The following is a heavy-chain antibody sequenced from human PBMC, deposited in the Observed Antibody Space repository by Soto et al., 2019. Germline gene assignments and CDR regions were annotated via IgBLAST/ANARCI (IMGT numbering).Heavy chain of an antibody. Sequence: QVQLVESGGGVVQPGRSLRLSCAASGFTFSSYAMHWVRQAPGKGLEWVAVISYDGSNKYYADSVKGRFTISRDNSKNPLYLQMNSLRAEDRAVYYWAREPVGVENYYDSSGYYGLDYWGQGTLVTVSS. CDR2: ISYDGSNK. CDR3: AREPVGVENYYDSSGYYGLDY. V-gene: IGHV3-30-3*01. J-gene: IGHJ4*02. CDR1: GFTFSSYA. D-gene: IGHD3-22*01.